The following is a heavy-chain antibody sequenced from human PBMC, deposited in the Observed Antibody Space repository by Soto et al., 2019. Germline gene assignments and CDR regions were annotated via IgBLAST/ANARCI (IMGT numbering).Heavy chain of an antibody. CDR2: ISYDGSNK. D-gene: IGHD1-26*01. J-gene: IGHJ3*02. CDR1: GFTFSSYG. CDR3: AKALWAVDQNDAFDI. V-gene: IGHV3-30*18. Sequence: QVQLVESGGGVVQPGRSLRLSCAASGFTFSSYGMHWVRQAPGKGLEWVAVISYDGSNKYYADSVKGRFTISRDNSKNTLYLQMNSLRAEDTVVYYCAKALWAVDQNDAFDIWGQGTMVTVSS.